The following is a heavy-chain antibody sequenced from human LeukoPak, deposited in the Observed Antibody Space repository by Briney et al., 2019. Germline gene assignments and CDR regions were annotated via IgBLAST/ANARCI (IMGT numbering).Heavy chain of an antibody. CDR3: ARGLDGKSYWYFDL. V-gene: IGHV1-69*13. Sequence: SVKVSCKASGGTFSNQAVNWLRQAPGQGFQWMGGIIPIFGTTNSAQKFRGRVTFTADESTSTAYMELSSLTSDDTAVYYCARGLDGKSYWYFDLWGRGTLVTVSS. CDR2: IIPIFGTT. J-gene: IGHJ2*01. D-gene: IGHD5-24*01. CDR1: GGTFSNQA.